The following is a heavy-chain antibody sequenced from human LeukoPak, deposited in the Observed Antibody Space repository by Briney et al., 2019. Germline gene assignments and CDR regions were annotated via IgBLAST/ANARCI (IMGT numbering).Heavy chain of an antibody. CDR2: IFPSGGEI. D-gene: IGHD2-15*01. J-gene: IGHJ3*02. V-gene: IGHV3-23*01. Sequence: PGGSLRLSCAASGFTFSTFAMIWVRQPPGKGLEWVSSIFPSGGEIHYADSVRGRFTISRDNSKSTLSLQMNSLRAEDTAIYYCARVGVCSGGSCYSIWAFDIWGQGTMVTVSS. CDR1: GFTFSTFA. CDR3: ARVGVCSGGSCYSIWAFDI.